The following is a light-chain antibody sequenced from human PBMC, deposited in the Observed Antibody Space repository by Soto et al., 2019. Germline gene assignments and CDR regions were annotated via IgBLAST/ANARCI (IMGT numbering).Light chain of an antibody. J-gene: IGLJ1*01. Sequence: QSALTQPRSVSGSPGQSVTISCTGTNSDVGGYNYVSWYQQHPGKAPKLMIYDVSKRPSGVPDRFSGSKSGNTASPTISGLQAEDEADYYCCSYAGSYTHVFGTGTKVTVL. V-gene: IGLV2-11*01. CDR3: CSYAGSYTHV. CDR1: NSDVGGYNY. CDR2: DVS.